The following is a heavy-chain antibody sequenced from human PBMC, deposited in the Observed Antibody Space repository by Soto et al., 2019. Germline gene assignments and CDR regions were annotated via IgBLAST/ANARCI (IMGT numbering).Heavy chain of an antibody. CDR1: GGSISSSSYY. CDR2: IYYSGST. J-gene: IGHJ4*02. D-gene: IGHD3-22*01. Sequence: WETLSLTCTVSGGSISSSSYYWGWIRQPPGKGLEWIGSIYYSGSTYYNPSLKSRVTISVDTSKNQFSLKLSSVTAADTAVYYCARQRGGYYDSSGYLTSFDYWGQGTLVTVSS. V-gene: IGHV4-39*01. CDR3: ARQRGGYYDSSGYLTSFDY.